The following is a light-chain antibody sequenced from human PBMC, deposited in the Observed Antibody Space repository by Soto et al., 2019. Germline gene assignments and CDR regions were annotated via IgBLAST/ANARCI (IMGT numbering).Light chain of an antibody. CDR1: QSIGIW. CDR3: QQYRDYSWT. Sequence: IQMTQSPSTVSASVGDRVAITCRASQSIGIWLAWYQQKPGKAPRFLIYTASNLLGGVPSRFSGSGSGTEFTLTISSLQPDDFATYYCQQYRDYSWTFGQGTKVEIK. J-gene: IGKJ1*01. V-gene: IGKV1-5*03. CDR2: TAS.